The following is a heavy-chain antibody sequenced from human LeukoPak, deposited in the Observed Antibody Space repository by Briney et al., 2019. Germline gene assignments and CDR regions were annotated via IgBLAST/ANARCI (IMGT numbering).Heavy chain of an antibody. CDR2: INKDGSEV. J-gene: IGHJ4*02. D-gene: IGHD3-10*01. CDR1: GFTFSDYW. Sequence: PGGSLTLSCAVSGFTFSDYWMRWVRQAPGKGLAWVASINKDGSEVQYVDSVKGRFTISRDNARNLVYLQMTSLGAEDTAVYYCATYTQHFGAPGTDYWGLGTLVTVSS. CDR3: ATYTQHFGAPGTDY. V-gene: IGHV3-7*01.